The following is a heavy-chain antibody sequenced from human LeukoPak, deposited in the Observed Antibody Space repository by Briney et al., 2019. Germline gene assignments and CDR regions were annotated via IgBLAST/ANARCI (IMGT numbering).Heavy chain of an antibody. CDR1: GGSVSSTNW. V-gene: IGHV4-4*02. CDR2: VHLDGRT. CDR3: AGEGGFYRPLDY. J-gene: IGHJ4*02. D-gene: IGHD6-25*01. Sequence: SETLSLTCGVSGGSVSSTNWWTWIRQPPGKGLEWIGEVHLDGRTNFNPSLKSRLTMSVDLSENHVSLKLTSVTAADTAVYYCAGEGGFYRPLDYSGQGTLVTVSS.